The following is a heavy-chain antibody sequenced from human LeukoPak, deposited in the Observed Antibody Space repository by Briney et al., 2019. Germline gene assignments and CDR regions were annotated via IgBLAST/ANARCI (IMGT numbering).Heavy chain of an antibody. D-gene: IGHD2-2*01. J-gene: IGHJ4*02. CDR2: INSDGSST. V-gene: IGHV3-74*01. Sequence: PGGSLRLSCAASRFTFSSYWMHWVRQAPGKGLVWVSRINSDGSSTSYADSVKGRFTISRDNAKNTLYLQMNSLRAEDTAVYYCAIVPAAHAPFDYWGQGTLVTVSS. CDR3: AIVPAAHAPFDY. CDR1: RFTFSSYW.